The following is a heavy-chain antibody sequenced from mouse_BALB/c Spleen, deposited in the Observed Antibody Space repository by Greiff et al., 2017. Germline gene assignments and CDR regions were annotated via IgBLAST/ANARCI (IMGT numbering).Heavy chain of an antibody. D-gene: IGHD1-1*01. Sequence: EVQLVESGGGLVKPGGSLKLSCAASGFTFSSYAMSWVRQTPEKRLEWVASISSGGSTYYPDSVKGRFTISRDNARNILYLQMSSLRSEDTAMYYCARGRGLLRTSYYFDYWGQGTTLTVSS. CDR3: ARGRGLLRTSYYFDY. J-gene: IGHJ2*01. CDR1: GFTFSSYA. V-gene: IGHV5-6-5*01. CDR2: ISSGGST.